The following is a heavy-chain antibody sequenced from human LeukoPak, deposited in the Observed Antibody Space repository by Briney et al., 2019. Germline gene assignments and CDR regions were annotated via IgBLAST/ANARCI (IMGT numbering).Heavy chain of an antibody. D-gene: IGHD3-10*01. J-gene: IGHJ4*02. V-gene: IGHV3-23*01. Sequence: QPGGSLRLSCAASGFTFSSYAMSWVRQAPGKGLEWVSAISGSGGSTYYADSVKGRFTISRDNSKNTLYLQMNSLRAEDTAVYYCAKGPPLLNAVRGAVDYWGQGTLVTVSS. CDR3: AKGPPLLNAVRGAVDY. CDR2: ISGSGGST. CDR1: GFTFSSYA.